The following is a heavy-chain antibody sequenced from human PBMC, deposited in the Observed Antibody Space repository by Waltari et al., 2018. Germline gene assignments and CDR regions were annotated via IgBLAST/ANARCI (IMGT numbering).Heavy chain of an antibody. Sequence: QLQLQESGPGQVTPSGPRSLTCGVSGDSMSSTYWWSWVRRPPGKGLEWIGQVYGGGKTNYNPSFASRVTVALDTYNKQFSLTVTSATAADTAVYYCARDRGRGLYLDSWGPGLLVTVSP. CDR1: GDSMSSTYW. V-gene: IGHV4-4*02. CDR2: VYGGGKT. D-gene: IGHD5-12*01. CDR3: ARDRGRGLYLDS. J-gene: IGHJ4*02.